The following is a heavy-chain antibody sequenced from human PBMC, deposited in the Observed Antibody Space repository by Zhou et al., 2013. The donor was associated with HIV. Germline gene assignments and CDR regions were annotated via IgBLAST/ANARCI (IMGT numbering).Heavy chain of an antibody. Sequence: QVQLVQSGAEVKKPGSSVKVSCKASGGTFSSYAISWVRQAPGQGLEWMGGIIPIFGTANYAQKFQGRVTITTDESTSTAYMELSSLRSEDTAVYYCARTSRAARSIAAADPDYWGQGTLVTVSS. CDR1: GGTFSSYA. J-gene: IGHJ4*02. D-gene: IGHD6-13*01. CDR3: ARTSRAARSIAAADPDY. CDR2: IIPIFGTA. V-gene: IGHV1-69*05.